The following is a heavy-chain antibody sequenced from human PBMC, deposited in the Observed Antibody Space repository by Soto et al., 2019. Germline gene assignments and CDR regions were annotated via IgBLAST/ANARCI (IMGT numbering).Heavy chain of an antibody. CDR2: IRNKANSYTT. J-gene: IGHJ4*02. Sequence: GGSLRLSCAASGFTFSDHYMDWVRQAPGKGLEWVGRIRNKANSYTTEYAASVNGRFIISRDDSKNSLFLQMNSLKTEDSALYYCATLLVVGYWGQGTLVPVSS. V-gene: IGHV3-72*01. D-gene: IGHD3-22*01. CDR3: ATLLVVGY. CDR1: GFTFSDHY.